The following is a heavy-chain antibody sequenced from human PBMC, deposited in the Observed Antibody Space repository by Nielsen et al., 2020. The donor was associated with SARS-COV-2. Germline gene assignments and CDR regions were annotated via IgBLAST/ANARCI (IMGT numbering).Heavy chain of an antibody. V-gene: IGHV4-4*02. CDR1: GGSVSSNDW. D-gene: IGHD2-2*01. Sequence: SETLSLTCAVSGGSVSSNDWWTWVRQSPGKGLEWIGEVSHSGSINHNPSRKGRVPLSMDKSKRQFSLRLTSVSATDTTVYFCARGDLVVVPCPILGLGPFFYYFHLGVWGKGTTVIVSS. CDR2: VSHSGSI. CDR3: ARGDLVVVPCPILGLGPFFYYFHLGV. J-gene: IGHJ6*03.